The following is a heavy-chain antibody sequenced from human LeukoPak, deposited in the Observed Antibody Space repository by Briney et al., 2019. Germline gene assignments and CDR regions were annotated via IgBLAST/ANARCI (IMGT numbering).Heavy chain of an antibody. Sequence: SLRLSCTASGFTFGDYAMSWVRQAPGKGLEWVGSIRSKAYGGTTEYAASVKGRFTISRDDSKSIAYLQMNSLKTEDTAVYYCTRDSPLLRYFDWLPNYYYGMDAWGQGTTVTVSS. V-gene: IGHV3-49*04. CDR1: GFTFGDYA. CDR3: TRDSPLLRYFDWLPNYYYGMDA. J-gene: IGHJ6*02. D-gene: IGHD3-9*01. CDR2: IRSKAYGGTT.